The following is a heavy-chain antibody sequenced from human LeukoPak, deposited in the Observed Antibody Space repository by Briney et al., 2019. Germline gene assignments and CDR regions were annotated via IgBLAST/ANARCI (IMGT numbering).Heavy chain of an antibody. CDR3: ARDADLAVAADAFDI. CDR1: GFTFSHYS. Sequence: PGGSLRLSCAASGFTFSHYSMNWVRQAPGKGLEWVSSISSTSSYIYYADSLKGRFTISRDNAKNSLYLQMNSLRAEDTAVYYCARDADLAVAADAFDIWGQGTMVTVSS. CDR2: ISSTSSYI. J-gene: IGHJ3*02. D-gene: IGHD6-19*01. V-gene: IGHV3-21*01.